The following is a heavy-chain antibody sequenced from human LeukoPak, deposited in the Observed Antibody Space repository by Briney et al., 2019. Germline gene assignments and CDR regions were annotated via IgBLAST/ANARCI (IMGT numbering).Heavy chain of an antibody. J-gene: IGHJ4*02. D-gene: IGHD6-13*01. CDR2: IHYPEST. CDR1: GFSISSGFF. CDR3: ARGRGRQVGTRWHPDTHHDY. Sequence: PSETLSLTCAVSGFSISSGFFWGWIRRPPGKGLEWVGTIHYPESTYYNPSLSSRLTISMDTSKNHFSLKLSSVTAADTALYFCARGRGRQVGTRWHPDTHHDYWGQGIQVTVSS. V-gene: IGHV4-38-2*01.